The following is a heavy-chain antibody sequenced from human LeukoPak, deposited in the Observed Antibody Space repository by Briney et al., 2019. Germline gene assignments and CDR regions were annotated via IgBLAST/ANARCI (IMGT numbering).Heavy chain of an antibody. Sequence: GGSLRLSCVASGFTFSDYAMNWVRQAPGKGLEWVSAVSSSGGSAYYADSVKGRFTLSRDNSKNTLHLQMHSLRVEDTAVYYCARGVDSGYGYFDYWGQGTLVTVSS. CDR1: GFTFSDYA. D-gene: IGHD5-12*01. CDR3: ARGVDSGYGYFDY. CDR2: VSSSGGSA. J-gene: IGHJ4*02. V-gene: IGHV3-23*01.